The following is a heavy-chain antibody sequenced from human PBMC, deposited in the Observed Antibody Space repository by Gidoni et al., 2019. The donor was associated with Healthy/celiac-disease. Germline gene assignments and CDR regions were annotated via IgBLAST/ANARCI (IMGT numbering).Heavy chain of an antibody. CDR2: SSAYNGNT. J-gene: IGHJ4*02. D-gene: IGHD2-2*01. CDR3: ARDAGYCSSTSCAPALRWREDLFDY. CDR1: GSTFTSSG. V-gene: IGHV1-18*01. Sequence: HVQLVQSGAEVKKPGASVEVSCKVSGSTFTSSGISWVRQAPGQGLEWMGWSSAYNGNTNYAQKIQGRVTMTTDTSTSTAYMELRSLRSDDTAVYYCARDAGYCSSTSCAPALRWREDLFDYWGQGTLVTVSS.